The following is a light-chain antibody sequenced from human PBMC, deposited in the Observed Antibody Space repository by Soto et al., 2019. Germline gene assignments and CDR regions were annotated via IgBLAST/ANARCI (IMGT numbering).Light chain of an antibody. CDR2: EVT. CDR1: SSDVGGYNY. Sequence: QSALTQPASVSGSPGQSIAISCSGTSSDVGGYNYVSWYQQNPGKAPKLMIYEVTNRPSGVSDRFSGSKSGDTASLTISGLQAEDEADYYCSSYTSNNTWVFGGGTKLTVL. J-gene: IGLJ3*02. V-gene: IGLV2-14*01. CDR3: SSYTSNNTWV.